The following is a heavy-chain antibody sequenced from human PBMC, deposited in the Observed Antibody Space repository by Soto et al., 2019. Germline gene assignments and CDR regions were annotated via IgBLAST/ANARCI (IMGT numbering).Heavy chain of an antibody. Sequence: ASVKVSCKASGYTFTGYYLHWVRQAPGQGLEWMGWINPNSGGTNYAQKFQGWVTMTRDTSISTAYMELSRLRFDDTAVYYCAREGRTSSNYFDYWGQGTLVTVSS. V-gene: IGHV1-2*04. J-gene: IGHJ4*02. D-gene: IGHD6-6*01. CDR1: GYTFTGYY. CDR2: INPNSGGT. CDR3: AREGRTSSNYFDY.